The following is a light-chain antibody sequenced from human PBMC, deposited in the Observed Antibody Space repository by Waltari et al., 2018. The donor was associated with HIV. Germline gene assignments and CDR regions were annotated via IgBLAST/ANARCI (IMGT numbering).Light chain of an antibody. CDR3: QVWDSSSDRNYV. CDR1: NIGDKS. CDR2: DDR. J-gene: IGLJ1*01. V-gene: IGLV3-21*02. Sequence: SYILTQPPSVSVAPGQTARITCGGNNIGDKSVHWYQQKPGQAPVLVVYDDRDRPSGISERFSGSNSGNTATLTISRVEAGDEADYYCQVWDSSSDRNYVFGTGTKVTVL.